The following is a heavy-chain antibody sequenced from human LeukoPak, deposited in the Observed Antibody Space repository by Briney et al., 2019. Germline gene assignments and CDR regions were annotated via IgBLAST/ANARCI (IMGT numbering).Heavy chain of an antibody. V-gene: IGHV4-4*02. CDR1: GGSISSSNW. J-gene: IGHJ5*02. Sequence: SETLSLTCAVSGGSISSSNWWSWVRQPPGKGLEWIGEIYHSGSTNYNPSLKSRVTISVDTSKNQFSLKLSSVTAADTAVYYCARGGVVAAYNWFDPWGQGTLVTVSS. D-gene: IGHD2-15*01. CDR3: ARGGVVAAYNWFDP. CDR2: IYHSGST.